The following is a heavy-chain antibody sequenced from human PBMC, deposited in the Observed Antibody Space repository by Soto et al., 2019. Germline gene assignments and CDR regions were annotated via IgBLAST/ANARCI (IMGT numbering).Heavy chain of an antibody. D-gene: IGHD1-1*01. CDR1: GYGFTTYG. CDR2: ISAHNGNT. Sequence: QVHLVQSGAEVKKPGASVKVSCKGSGYGFTTYGITWVRQAPGQGLEWMAWISAHNGNTNYAQKLQDRVTVTRDTATSTAYMELRSLRSDDTAVYYFARGRYVDYWGQGALVTCSS. CDR3: ARGRYVDY. J-gene: IGHJ4*02. V-gene: IGHV1-18*01.